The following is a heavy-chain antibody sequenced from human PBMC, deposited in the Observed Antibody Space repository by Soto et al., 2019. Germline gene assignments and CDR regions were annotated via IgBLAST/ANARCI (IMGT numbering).Heavy chain of an antibody. J-gene: IGHJ6*03. CDR1: GFTFSSYG. D-gene: IGHD3-3*01. Sequence: QVQLVESGGGVVQPGRSLRLSCAASGFTFSSYGMHWVRQAPGKGLEWVAVISYDGSNKYYADSVKGRFTISRDNSKTTLYLQMNSLRAEETAVYYCAKNYDFWSGYYTGQKYYYYYYMDVWGKGTTVTVSS. CDR3: AKNYDFWSGYYTGQKYYYYYYMDV. CDR2: ISYDGSNK. V-gene: IGHV3-30*18.